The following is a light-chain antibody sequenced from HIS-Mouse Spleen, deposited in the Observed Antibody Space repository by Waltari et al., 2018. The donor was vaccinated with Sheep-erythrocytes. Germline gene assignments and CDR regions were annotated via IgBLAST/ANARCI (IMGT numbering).Light chain of an antibody. Sequence: AIQLTQSPSSLSASVGDRVTITCRASQGISSALAWYQQKPGKAPKLLIYDASSLESGVPSRFSGSGSGTDFTLTISSLQPEDFAVYYCQQRSNWYTFGQGTKLEIK. CDR2: DAS. V-gene: IGKV1-13*02. J-gene: IGKJ2*01. CDR3: QQRSNWYT. CDR1: QGISSA.